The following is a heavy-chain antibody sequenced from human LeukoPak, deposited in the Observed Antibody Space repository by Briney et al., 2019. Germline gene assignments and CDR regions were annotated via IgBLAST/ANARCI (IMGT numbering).Heavy chain of an antibody. CDR2: INHSGST. D-gene: IGHD6-13*01. J-gene: IGHJ3*02. V-gene: IGHV4-34*01. Sequence: SETLSLTCAVYGGSFSGYYWSWIRQPPRKGLEWIGEINHSGSTTYNPSLKSQVSISIDTSKNQFSLKLSSVTAADTAVYYCARAEWYSSSWPNAFDIWGQGTMVTVSS. CDR1: GGSFSGYY. CDR3: ARAEWYSSSWPNAFDI.